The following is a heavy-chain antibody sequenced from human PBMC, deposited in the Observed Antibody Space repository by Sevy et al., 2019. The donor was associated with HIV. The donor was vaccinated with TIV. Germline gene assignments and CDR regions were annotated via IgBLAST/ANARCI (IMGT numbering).Heavy chain of an antibody. CDR3: AKDLSSSWYIDY. J-gene: IGHJ4*02. D-gene: IGHD6-13*01. Sequence: GGSLRLSCAASGFTFSSYGMHWVRQAPGKGLEWVAVISYDGSNKYYADSVKGRFTISGDNSKNTLYLQMNSLRAEDTAVYYCAKDLSSSWYIDYWGQGTLVTVSS. CDR2: ISYDGSNK. CDR1: GFTFSSYG. V-gene: IGHV3-30*18.